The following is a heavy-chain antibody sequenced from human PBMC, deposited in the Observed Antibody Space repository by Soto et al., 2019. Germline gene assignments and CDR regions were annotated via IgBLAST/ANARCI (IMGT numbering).Heavy chain of an antibody. Sequence: QVQLVQSGAEVKRPGSSVKVSCKASGGAFNNYAIYWVRQAPGQGLEWLGTIVPVFPSVYYAPRFQGRLTTTSDGSTDTVYMMLTSLKSEDKAVYYLAREMPSTAAAYFYYGLNVGGQGTSVTVSS. CDR3: AREMPSTAAAYFYYGLNV. CDR2: IVPVFPSV. V-gene: IGHV1-69*18. CDR1: GGAFNNYA. D-gene: IGHD6-13*01. J-gene: IGHJ6*02.